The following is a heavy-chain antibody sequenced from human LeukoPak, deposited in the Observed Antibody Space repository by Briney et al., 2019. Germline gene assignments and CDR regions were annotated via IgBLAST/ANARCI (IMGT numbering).Heavy chain of an antibody. V-gene: IGHV1-69*13. CDR2: IIPIFGTA. CDR3: ARDVGYSGYLDY. D-gene: IGHD5-12*01. Sequence: ASVKVSCKASGGTFSSYAISWVRQAPGQGLEWMGGIIPIFGTANYAQKFQGRVTITADESTSTAYMELSSLRSEDTAVYYCARDVGYSGYLDYWGQGTLVTVSS. J-gene: IGHJ4*02. CDR1: GGTFSSYA.